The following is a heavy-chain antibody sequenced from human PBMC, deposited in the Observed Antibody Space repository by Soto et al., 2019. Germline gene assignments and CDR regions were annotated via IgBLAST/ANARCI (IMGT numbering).Heavy chain of an antibody. Sequence: ELQLVESGGGLVKPGGSLRLSCAASGFTFTTYGMNWVRQAPGKGLEWVSSISSSSGTIYYADSVKGRFTISRDNAKNSLYLQMDSLRADDTAVYYCARGSHGTYDYWGQGTLVTVSS. CDR3: ARGSHGTYDY. CDR1: GFTFTTYG. J-gene: IGHJ4*02. CDR2: ISSSSGTI. V-gene: IGHV3-21*01. D-gene: IGHD5-18*01.